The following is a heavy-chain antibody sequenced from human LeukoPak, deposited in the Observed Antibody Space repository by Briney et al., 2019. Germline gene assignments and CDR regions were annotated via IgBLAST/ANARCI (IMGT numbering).Heavy chain of an antibody. Sequence: ASVKVSCKASGYTFTGYYMHWVRQAPGQGLEWMGWINPNSGGTNYAQKFQGRVTMTRDTSISTAYMELSRLRSDDTAVYYRARVEQWLRNAFDIWGQGTMVTVSS. CDR3: ARVEQWLRNAFDI. D-gene: IGHD6-19*01. CDR2: INPNSGGT. CDR1: GYTFTGYY. V-gene: IGHV1-2*02. J-gene: IGHJ3*02.